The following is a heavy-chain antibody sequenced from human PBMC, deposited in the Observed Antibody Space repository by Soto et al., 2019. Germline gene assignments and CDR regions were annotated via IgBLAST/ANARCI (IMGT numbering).Heavy chain of an antibody. CDR1: GGTFSSYA. Sequence: GASVKVSCKASGGTFSSYAISWVRQAPGQGLEWMGGIIPIFGTANCAQKFQGRVTITADTSTSTAYMELRSLRSDDTAVYYCARVGTTSFFDYWGQGTLVTVSS. V-gene: IGHV1-69*06. D-gene: IGHD1-7*01. CDR2: IIPIFGTA. J-gene: IGHJ4*02. CDR3: ARVGTTSFFDY.